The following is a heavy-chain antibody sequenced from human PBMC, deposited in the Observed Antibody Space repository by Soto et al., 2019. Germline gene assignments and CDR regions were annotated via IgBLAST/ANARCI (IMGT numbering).Heavy chain of an antibody. CDR1: GVSISDYY. Sequence: QVHLLESGPGLVKPSATLSLTCEVSGVSISDYYCSWIRQPPGKGLEWIGYMSNSVATHYNASLKSRATISVDTSKNQFSLKLTSVTAADTAIYYCASGGRSMYRDWGQGTLVTVSS. CDR2: MSNSVAT. V-gene: IGHV4-59*01. D-gene: IGHD3-10*02. CDR3: ASGGRSMYRD. J-gene: IGHJ4*02.